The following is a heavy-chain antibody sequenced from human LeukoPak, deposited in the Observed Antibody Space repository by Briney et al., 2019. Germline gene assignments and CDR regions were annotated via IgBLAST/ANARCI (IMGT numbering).Heavy chain of an antibody. CDR3: ASTGRGLEQRYYYYYMDV. CDR1: GGTFSSYA. D-gene: IGHD1/OR15-1a*01. Sequence: GASVKVSCKASGGTFSSYAISWVRQAPGQGLEWMGGIIPVFGTANYAQKFQGRVTITADESTSTAYMELSSLRSEDTAVYYCASTGRGLEQRYYYYYMDVWGKGTTVTVSS. V-gene: IGHV1-69*13. CDR2: IIPVFGTA. J-gene: IGHJ6*03.